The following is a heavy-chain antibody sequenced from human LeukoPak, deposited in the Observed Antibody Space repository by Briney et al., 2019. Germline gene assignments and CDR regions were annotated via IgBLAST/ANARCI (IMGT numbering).Heavy chain of an antibody. CDR1: GSSFSGYY. V-gene: IGHV4-34*01. J-gene: IGHJ5*02. CDR3: ARHRGAFGP. CDR2: INHSGTT. D-gene: IGHD1-26*01. Sequence: SETLSLTCAVYGSSFSGYYWSWIRQPPGKGLEWIGEINHSGTTNYNPSLKSRVTISVDTPKNQFILKVNSVTAADAAVYYCARHRGAFGPWDQGTLVTVSS.